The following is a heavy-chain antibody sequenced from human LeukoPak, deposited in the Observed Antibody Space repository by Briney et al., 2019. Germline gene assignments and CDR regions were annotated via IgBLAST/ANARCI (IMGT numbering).Heavy chain of an antibody. CDR1: GFTFSRDG. CDR2: ISNDETNK. J-gene: IGHJ5*02. V-gene: IGHV3-30*18. D-gene: IGHD5/OR15-5a*01. Sequence: GRSLRLSCAASGFTFSRDGMHWVRQAPGKGLEWVAVISNDETNKYYTDSVKGRFTISRDNSKNMVYLQMNSLRVEDTAVYYCAKEDQRGSYGVYDDYHWGQGTLVTVSS. CDR3: AKEDQRGSYGVYDDYH.